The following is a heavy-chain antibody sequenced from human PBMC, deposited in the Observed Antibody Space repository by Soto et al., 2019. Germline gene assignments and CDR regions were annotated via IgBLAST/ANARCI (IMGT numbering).Heavy chain of an antibody. CDR3: ARGNGDYVSGAFDT. V-gene: IGHV1-8*01. D-gene: IGHD4-17*01. Sequence: QVQLVQSGAEVKKPGASVKVSCKASGYTFTSYDINWVRQATGQGLEWMGWMNPHSGNTGHAQRLQARVTMTRNTSISTAYRELISLRSEDSAVYYCARGNGDYVSGAFDTCVQGTMVTVSS. CDR2: MNPHSGNT. CDR1: GYTFTSYD. J-gene: IGHJ3*02.